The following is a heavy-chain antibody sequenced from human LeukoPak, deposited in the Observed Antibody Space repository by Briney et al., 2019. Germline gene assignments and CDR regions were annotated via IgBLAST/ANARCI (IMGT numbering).Heavy chain of an antibody. CDR3: TREWELRGYYFDY. D-gene: IGHD1-26*01. Sequence: PGGSLRLSCAASGFTFDDYGMSWVRQAPGKGLEWVGRIKSKTDGGTTDYAAPVKGRFTISRDDSKNTLYLQMNSLKTEDTAVYYCTREWELRGYYFDYWGQGTLVTVSS. CDR2: IKSKTDGGTT. J-gene: IGHJ4*02. CDR1: GFTFDDYG. V-gene: IGHV3-15*01.